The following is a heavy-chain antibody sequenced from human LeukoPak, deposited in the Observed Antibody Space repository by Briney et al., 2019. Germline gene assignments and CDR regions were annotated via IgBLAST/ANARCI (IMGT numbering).Heavy chain of an antibody. V-gene: IGHV4-34*01. CDR2: INHSGST. D-gene: IGHD3-9*01. J-gene: IGHJ6*02. CDR3: ARARLYYDILTGRYYYYGMDV. CDR1: GGSFSGYY. Sequence: SETLSLTCAVYGGSFSGYYWSWIRQPPGKGLEWIGEINHSGSTNYNPSLKSRVTISVDTSKNQFSLKLSSVTAADTAVYYYARARLYYDILTGRYYYYGMDVWGQGTTVTVSS.